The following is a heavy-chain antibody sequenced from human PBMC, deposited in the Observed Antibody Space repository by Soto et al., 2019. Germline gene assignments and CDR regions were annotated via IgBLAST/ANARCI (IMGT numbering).Heavy chain of an antibody. CDR2: INSDGSST. CDR1: GFTFSSYW. V-gene: IGHV3-74*01. J-gene: IGHJ4*02. Sequence: EVQLVESGGGLVQPGGSLRLSCAASGFTFSSYWMHWVRQAPGKGLVWVSRINSDGSSTSYADSVKGRFTISRNNAKNTLYLKMNSRRAEDTAVYYCARLNYYDSSGLWHWGQGTLVTVSS. CDR3: ARLNYYDSSGLWH. D-gene: IGHD3-22*01.